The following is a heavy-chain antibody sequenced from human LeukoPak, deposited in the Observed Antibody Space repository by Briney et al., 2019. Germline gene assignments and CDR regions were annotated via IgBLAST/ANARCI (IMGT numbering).Heavy chain of an antibody. V-gene: IGHV4-4*02. D-gene: IGHD5-12*01. CDR2: IFYSGSV. J-gene: IGHJ4*02. Sequence: PSETLSLTCDVSGGSINSSNWWSWVRQSPEKGLERIGQIFYSGSVNYSPSFKSRVTISVDTSKNLFSLRLTSMTAADTAIYYCVRDRNSNLRLGFWGPGTLVTVSS. CDR3: VRDRNSNLRLGF. CDR1: GGSINSSNW.